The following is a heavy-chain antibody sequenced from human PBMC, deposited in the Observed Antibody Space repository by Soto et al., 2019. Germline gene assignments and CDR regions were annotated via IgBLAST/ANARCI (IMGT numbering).Heavy chain of an antibody. V-gene: IGHV1-69*08. D-gene: IGHD1-26*01. CDR1: GGTFSSYT. J-gene: IGHJ3*02. Sequence: ASVKVSCKASGGTFSSYTISWVRQAPGQGLEWMGRIIPILGETIYAQKFQGRVTMTEDTSTDTAYMELSSLRSEDTAVYYCATGRIVGATSDAFDIWGQGTMVT. CDR3: ATGRIVGATSDAFDI. CDR2: IIPILGET.